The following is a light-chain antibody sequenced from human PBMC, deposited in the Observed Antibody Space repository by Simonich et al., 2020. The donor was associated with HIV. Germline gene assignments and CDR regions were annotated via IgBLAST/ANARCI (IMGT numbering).Light chain of an antibody. V-gene: IGKV3-15*01. J-gene: IGKJ4*01. CDR2: DAS. CDR3: QQYNNRPLT. Sequence: EIVMTQSPATLSVSPGERAPLSCRASQSVSSNLAWYQQKPGQAPSLLIFDASTRATGVPAKFSGSGSGTEFTLTISSIQSEDFAVYYCQQYNNRPLTFGGGTKVEIK. CDR1: QSVSSN.